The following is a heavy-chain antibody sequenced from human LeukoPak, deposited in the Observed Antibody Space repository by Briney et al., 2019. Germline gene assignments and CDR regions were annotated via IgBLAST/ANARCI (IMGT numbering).Heavy chain of an antibody. CDR1: GNTFTGYY. CDR3: ARPDYYDSSGYYVDNY. CDR2: INPNSGGT. Sequence: ASVKVSCKASGNTFTGYYMHWVRQAPGQGLEWMGRINPNSGGTNYAQKFQGRVTMTRDTSISTAYMELSRLRSDDTAVYYCARPDYYDSSGYYVDNYWGQGTLVTVSS. D-gene: IGHD3-22*01. V-gene: IGHV1-2*06. J-gene: IGHJ4*02.